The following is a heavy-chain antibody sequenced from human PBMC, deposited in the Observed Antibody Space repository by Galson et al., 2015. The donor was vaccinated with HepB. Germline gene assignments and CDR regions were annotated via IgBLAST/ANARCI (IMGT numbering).Heavy chain of an antibody. D-gene: IGHD2-2*01. Sequence: SLRLSCAASGFSFSIYWMSWVRQAPGKGLEWVANIKQDGSEKYYVDSVKGRFTISRDNAKSSLYLQMNSLGAEDTAVYYCAGRTRAPYQLLNWGQGTLVTVSS. CDR2: IKQDGSEK. V-gene: IGHV3-7*01. CDR3: AGRTRAPYQLLN. CDR1: GFSFSIYW. J-gene: IGHJ4*02.